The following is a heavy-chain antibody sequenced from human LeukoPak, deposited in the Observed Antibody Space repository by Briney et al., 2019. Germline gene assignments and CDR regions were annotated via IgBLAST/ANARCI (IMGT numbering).Heavy chain of an antibody. J-gene: IGHJ4*02. CDR2: IKSKTDSETT. CDR1: GFTFNNAW. CDR3: TTDRIVSTALKFDY. Sequence: PGGSLRLSCAASGFTFNNAWMNWVRQAPGKGLEWVGRIKSKTDSETTDYAAPVKGRFAVSRDDSKNTLFLQMNSLSTEDTAVYYCTTDRIVSTALKFDYWGQGTLVAVSS. V-gene: IGHV3-15*07. D-gene: IGHD5/OR15-5a*01.